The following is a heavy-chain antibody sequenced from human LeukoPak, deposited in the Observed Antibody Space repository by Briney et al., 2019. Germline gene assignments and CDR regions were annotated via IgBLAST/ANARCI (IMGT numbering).Heavy chain of an antibody. CDR3: ARDHLIAARPRFDYFDY. D-gene: IGHD6-6*01. CDR2: ISSSSSYI. Sequence: GGSLRLSCAASGFTFSSYSMNWVRQAPGKGLEWVSSISSSSSYIYYADSVKGRFTISRDNAKNSLYLQMNSLRAEDTAVYYCARDHLIAARPRFDYFDYWGQGTLVTVSS. CDR1: GFTFSSYS. J-gene: IGHJ4*02. V-gene: IGHV3-21*01.